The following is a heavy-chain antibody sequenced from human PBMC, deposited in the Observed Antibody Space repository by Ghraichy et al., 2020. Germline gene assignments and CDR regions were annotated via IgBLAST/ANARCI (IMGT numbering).Heavy chain of an antibody. J-gene: IGHJ4*02. CDR3: VRVSRYCFDY. CDR2: TSSNGLST. V-gene: IGHV3-11*06. CDR1: GFTLSDYF. Sequence: GGSLRLSCVVSGFTLSDYFMSWIRQAPGKGLEWVSCTSSNGLSTSYADSVKGRFTISRDNAKNSLYLQMNSLGAEDTAVYYCVRVSRYCFDYWGQGTLVTVSS.